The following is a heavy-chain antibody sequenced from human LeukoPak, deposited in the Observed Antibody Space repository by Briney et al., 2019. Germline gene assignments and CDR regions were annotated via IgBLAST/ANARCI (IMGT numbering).Heavy chain of an antibody. CDR3: ARTTYYYDSSGYYYYFDY. V-gene: IGHV1-2*02. CDR2: INPNSGGT. D-gene: IGHD3-22*01. J-gene: IGHJ4*02. Sequence: ASVKVSCKASGYTFTGYYMHWVRQAPGQGLEWMGWINPNSGGTNYAQKFRGRVTMTRDTSISTAYMELSRLRSDDTAVYYCARTTYYYDSSGYYYYFDYWGQGTLVTVSS. CDR1: GYTFTGYY.